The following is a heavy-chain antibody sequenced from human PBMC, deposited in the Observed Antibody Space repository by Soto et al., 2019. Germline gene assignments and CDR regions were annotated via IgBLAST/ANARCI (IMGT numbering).Heavy chain of an antibody. D-gene: IGHD3-9*01. Sequence: GGSLRLSCAASGFTFSSYSMNWVRQAPGKGLEWVSYISSSSSTIYYADSVKGRFTISRDNAKNSLYLQMNSLRAEDTAVYYCARDTTPLRYFDWLGDAFDIWGQGTMVTVSS. CDR3: ARDTTPLRYFDWLGDAFDI. J-gene: IGHJ3*02. CDR2: ISSSSSTI. CDR1: GFTFSSYS. V-gene: IGHV3-48*01.